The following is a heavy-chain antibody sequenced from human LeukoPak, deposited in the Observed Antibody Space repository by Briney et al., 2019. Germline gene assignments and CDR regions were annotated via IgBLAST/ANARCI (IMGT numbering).Heavy chain of an antibody. D-gene: IGHD3-22*01. CDR1: GYTFTGYY. J-gene: IGHJ5*02. V-gene: IGHV1-2*02. CDR2: INPRSGGT. Sequence: ASVKVSCKASGYTFTGYYMHWVRQAPGQGLEWMGWINPRSGGTNSVQKFQGRVTMTRDTSISTAYMELSSLRSEDTAVYYCARDSYYDSNWFDPWGQGTLVTVSS. CDR3: ARDSYYDSNWFDP.